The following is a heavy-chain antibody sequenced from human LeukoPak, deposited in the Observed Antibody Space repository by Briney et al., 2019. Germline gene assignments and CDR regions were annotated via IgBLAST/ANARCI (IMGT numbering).Heavy chain of an antibody. J-gene: IGHJ3*02. CDR2: IYYSGST. CDR3: ARVLPRITMIVVVSGAFDI. V-gene: IGHV4-39*07. D-gene: IGHD3-22*01. CDR1: GGSLSSSSYY. Sequence: SETLSLTCTVSGGSLSSSSYYWGWIRQPPGKGLEWIGSIYYSGSTYYNPSLESRVTISVDTSKNQFSLKLSSVTAADTAVYYCARVLPRITMIVVVSGAFDIWGQGTMVTVSS.